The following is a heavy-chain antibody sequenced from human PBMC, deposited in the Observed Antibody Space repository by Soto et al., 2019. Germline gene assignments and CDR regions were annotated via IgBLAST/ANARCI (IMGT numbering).Heavy chain of an antibody. J-gene: IGHJ6*02. CDR3: ARVSGDYYYYYGMDV. CDR1: GGSFSGYY. D-gene: IGHD2-8*02. CDR2: INHSGST. Sequence: SETLSLTCAVYGGSFSGYYWSWIRQPPGKGLEWIGEINHSGSTNYNPSLKSRVTISVDTSKNQSSPKLSSVTAADTAVYYCARVSGDYYYYYGMDVWGQGTTVTVS. V-gene: IGHV4-34*01.